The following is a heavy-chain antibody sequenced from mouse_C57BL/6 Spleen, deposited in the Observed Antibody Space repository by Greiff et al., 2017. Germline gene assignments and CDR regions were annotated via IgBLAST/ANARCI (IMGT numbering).Heavy chain of an antibody. D-gene: IGHD1-1*01. V-gene: IGHV1-15*01. CDR3: TRGATTVPTGYFDY. Sequence: QVQLQQSGAELVRPGASVTLSFKASGYTFTDYEMHWVKQTPVHGLEWIGAIDPETGGTPYNQKFKGKAILTADKSSSTAYMELRSLTSEDSAVYYGTRGATTVPTGYFDYWGQGTTLTVSS. CDR2: IDPETGGT. CDR1: GYTFTDYE. J-gene: IGHJ2*01.